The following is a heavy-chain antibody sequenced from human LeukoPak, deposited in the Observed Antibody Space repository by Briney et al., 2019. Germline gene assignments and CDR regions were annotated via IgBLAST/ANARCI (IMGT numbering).Heavy chain of an antibody. CDR3: ARDPHQYCSGGSCYYNWLDP. D-gene: IGHD2-15*01. Sequence: PSETLSLTCTVSGGSISSYYWSWIRQPAGKGLEWIGRIYTSGSTNYNPSLKSRVTMSVDTSKNQFSLKLSSVTAADTAVYYCARDPHQYCSGGSCYYNWLDPWGQGTLVTVSS. J-gene: IGHJ5*02. CDR1: GGSISSYY. CDR2: IYTSGST. V-gene: IGHV4-4*07.